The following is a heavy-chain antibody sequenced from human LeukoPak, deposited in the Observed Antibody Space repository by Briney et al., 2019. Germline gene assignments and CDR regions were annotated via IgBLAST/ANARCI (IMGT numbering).Heavy chain of an antibody. J-gene: IGHJ4*02. CDR2: ISGSGGST. CDR3: AKVEGVITMVRGVTDH. D-gene: IGHD3-10*01. Sequence: PGGSLRLSCAPSGLTFGSYAISWVRRAPGKGLEWVLAISGSGGSTYYADSVKGRFTISRDNSKNTLYLQMNSLRAEDTAVYYCAKVEGVITMVRGVTDHWGQGTLVTVSS. V-gene: IGHV3-23*01. CDR1: GLTFGSYA.